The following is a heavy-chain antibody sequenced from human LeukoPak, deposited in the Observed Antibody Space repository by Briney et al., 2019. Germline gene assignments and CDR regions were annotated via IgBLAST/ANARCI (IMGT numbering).Heavy chain of an antibody. D-gene: IGHD2-15*01. Sequence: GGSLRLSCAASGFAFSSQLMNWVRQAPGKGLEWVSGISWNSGSIGYADSVKGRFTISRDNAKNSLYLQMNSLRAEDTALYYCAKAMYCSGGSCYEGLDPWGQGTLVTVSS. CDR2: ISWNSGSI. J-gene: IGHJ5*02. CDR1: GFAFSSQL. CDR3: AKAMYCSGGSCYEGLDP. V-gene: IGHV3-9*01.